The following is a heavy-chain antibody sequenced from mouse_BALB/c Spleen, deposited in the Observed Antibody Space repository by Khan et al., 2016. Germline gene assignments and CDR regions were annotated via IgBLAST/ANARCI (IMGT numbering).Heavy chain of an antibody. Sequence: VQLQQSGAELVRPGALVKLTCHASGFNIHDYYMHWVNPRPEQGLEWIGWIDHEHGNSLYDPKFQGKARIQADPSSTPAYLQVNSLTAEDTAVYYSARVPYFLDYLGQGT. CDR3: ARVPYFLDY. CDR1: GFNIHDYY. J-gene: IGHJ2*01. CDR2: IDHEHGNS. V-gene: IGHV14-1*02.